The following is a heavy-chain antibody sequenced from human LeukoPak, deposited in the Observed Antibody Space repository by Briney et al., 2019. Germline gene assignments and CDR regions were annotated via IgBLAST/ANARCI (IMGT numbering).Heavy chain of an antibody. Sequence: GGSLRLSCAASGLTFSSYAMTWVRQAPGKGLAWVSSISKSDGSTYYADSVKGRFTISRDNSKNTLYLHMDSLRVEDTAIYYCARGALLPDFRGQGTLVTVTS. CDR1: GLTFSSYA. V-gene: IGHV3-23*01. J-gene: IGHJ4*02. CDR3: ARGALLPDF. CDR2: ISKSDGST.